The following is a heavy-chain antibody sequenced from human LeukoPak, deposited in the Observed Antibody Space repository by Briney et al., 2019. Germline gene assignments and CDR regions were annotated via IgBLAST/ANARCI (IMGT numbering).Heavy chain of an antibody. CDR3: ARGQYSGSCFDN. Sequence: PSETLSLTCTVSGGSISSYLWSWIRQPPGKGLEWVGYIYYSGSTNYNPSLKSRVTILVDTSKNQFSLKVSSVTAADTAVYYCARGQYSGSCFDNWGQGSLVTVSS. V-gene: IGHV4-59*01. J-gene: IGHJ4*02. D-gene: IGHD1-26*01. CDR1: GGSISSYL. CDR2: IYYSGST.